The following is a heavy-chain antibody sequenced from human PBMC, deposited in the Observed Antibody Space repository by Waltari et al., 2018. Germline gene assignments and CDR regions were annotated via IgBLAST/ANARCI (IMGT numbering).Heavy chain of an antibody. CDR2: ISDSGGST. V-gene: IGHV3-23*01. D-gene: IGHD1-26*01. Sequence: EVHLLESGGGLVQPGGSLRLSCAASGFTFSSYAMSWVRRAPGKGLEWVSIISDSGGSTYYADSVKGRFTISRDNSKNTLYLQMNSLRAEDTAVYYCAKDLKVRGSFDYWGQGTLVTVSS. J-gene: IGHJ4*02. CDR3: AKDLKVRGSFDY. CDR1: GFTFSSYA.